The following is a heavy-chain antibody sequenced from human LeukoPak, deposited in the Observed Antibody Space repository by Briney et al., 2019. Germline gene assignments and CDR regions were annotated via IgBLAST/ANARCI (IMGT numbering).Heavy chain of an antibody. D-gene: IGHD3-9*01. J-gene: IGHJ4*02. V-gene: IGHV4-4*02. CDR2: IYQSGST. CDR3: ARVQTNYDILTGYYIGYYFDY. CDR1: GGSISSSNW. Sequence: SGTLSLTCAVSGGSISSSNWWSWVRQPPGKGLEWIGEIYQSGSTNYNPSLKSRVTISVDKSKNQFSLKLSSVTAADTAVYYCARVQTNYDILTGYYIGYYFDYWGQGTLVTVSS.